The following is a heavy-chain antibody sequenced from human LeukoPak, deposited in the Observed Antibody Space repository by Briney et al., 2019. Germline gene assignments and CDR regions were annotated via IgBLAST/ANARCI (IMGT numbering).Heavy chain of an antibody. D-gene: IGHD2-2*01. CDR3: AASLPNIVVVPAAKGPFGS. V-gene: IGHV3-74*01. Sequence: GGSLRLSCAASGFTFSSYWMHWVRQAPGKGLGWVSRINSDGSSTSYADSVKGRFTISRDNAKNTLYLQMNSLRAEDTAVYYCAASLPNIVVVPAAKGPFGSWGQGTLVTVSS. CDR1: GFTFSSYW. CDR2: INSDGSST. J-gene: IGHJ5*02.